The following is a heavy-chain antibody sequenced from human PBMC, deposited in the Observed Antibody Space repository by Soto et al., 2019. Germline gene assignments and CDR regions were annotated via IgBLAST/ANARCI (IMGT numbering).Heavy chain of an antibody. J-gene: IGHJ5*02. V-gene: IGHV1-18*01. CDR3: ARGTPVWFDP. CDR2: ISGYNGDT. Sequence: ASVKVSCKASGYTFSSYGISWVRQAPGQGLEWMGWISGYNGDTKYAQNLQGRVTMTIDSSASTAHMELSSLRSEDTAVYYCARGTPVWFDPWGQGTLVTVS. D-gene: IGHD3-10*01. CDR1: GYTFSSYG.